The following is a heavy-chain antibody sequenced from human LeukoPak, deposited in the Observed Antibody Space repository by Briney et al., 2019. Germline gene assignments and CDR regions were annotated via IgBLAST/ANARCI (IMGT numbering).Heavy chain of an antibody. D-gene: IGHD2-2*01. CDR2: ISNDGNNK. CDR1: GFIFSSYN. Sequence: GGSLRLSCAASGFIFSSYNMHWVRQAPGKGLEWVAVISNDGNNKHDADSVKGRFTISRDNSKNTLYLQMNSLRAEDTAVYYCASQPCSSTSCQNWFDPWGQGTLVTVSS. CDR3: ASQPCSSTSCQNWFDP. J-gene: IGHJ5*02. V-gene: IGHV3-30*03.